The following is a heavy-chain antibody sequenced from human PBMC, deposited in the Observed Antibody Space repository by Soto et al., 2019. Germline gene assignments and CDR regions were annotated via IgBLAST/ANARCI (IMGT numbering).Heavy chain of an antibody. J-gene: IGHJ4*02. CDR2: ISYDGSNE. V-gene: IGHV3-30*18. CDR3: AKDTYYRDSSGYYVFDY. Sequence: QVQLVESGGDVVQPGRSLRLSCEASGFIFNNYGMHWVRQAPGKGLEWVAHISYDGSNEHYVDSVKGRFTISRDNSKNTVYLQMNSLRAEDPAVYYCAKDTYYRDSSGYYVFDYWGQGTLVTVSS. CDR1: GFIFNNYG. D-gene: IGHD3-22*01.